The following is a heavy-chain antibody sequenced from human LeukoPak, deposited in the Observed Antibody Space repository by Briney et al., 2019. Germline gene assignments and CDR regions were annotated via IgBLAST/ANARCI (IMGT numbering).Heavy chain of an antibody. D-gene: IGHD3-3*01. Sequence: ASVTVSCKASGYTFTGYYMHWVRQAPGQGLEWMGWINPNSGGTNYAQKFQGRVTMTRDTSISTAYMELSRLRSDDTAVYYCVRGPNGWDFWSGSPSIDYWGQGTLVTVSS. V-gene: IGHV1-2*02. CDR3: VRGPNGWDFWSGSPSIDY. J-gene: IGHJ4*02. CDR1: GYTFTGYY. CDR2: INPNSGGT.